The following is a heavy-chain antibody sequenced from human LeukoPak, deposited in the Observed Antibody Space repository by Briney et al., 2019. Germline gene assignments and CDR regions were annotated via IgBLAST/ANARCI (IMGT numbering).Heavy chain of an antibody. D-gene: IGHD2-15*01. J-gene: IGHJ5*02. Sequence: ASVKVSGKASGYTFSIYDISWVRQAPGQGLEWMGWINTHTGNIDSAQKFQGRVTMTTDTSTGTAYMELRSLGSDDTAVYYCARGPGGCSGGSCYHDHWGQGTLVTVSS. V-gene: IGHV1-18*01. CDR2: INTHTGNI. CDR3: ARGPGGCSGGSCYHDH. CDR1: GYTFSIYD.